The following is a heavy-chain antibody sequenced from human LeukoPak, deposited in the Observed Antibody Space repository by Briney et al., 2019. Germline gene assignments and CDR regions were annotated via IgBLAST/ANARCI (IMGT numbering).Heavy chain of an antibody. CDR1: GGTFSTYA. CDR3: ATDGRMFEYYYDSSDYFTFFDY. V-gene: IGHV1-69*13. D-gene: IGHD3-22*01. J-gene: IGHJ4*02. CDR2: IVPVYGTA. Sequence: SVKVSCKASGGTFSTYAISWMRQAPGQGLEWMGGIVPVYGTATYAQNFQGRVTITADESTTTVYMELSSLRSDDTAVYYCATDGRMFEYYYDSSDYFTFFDYWGQGTLVTVSS.